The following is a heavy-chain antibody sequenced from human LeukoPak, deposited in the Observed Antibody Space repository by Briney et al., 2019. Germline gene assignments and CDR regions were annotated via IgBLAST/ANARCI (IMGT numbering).Heavy chain of an antibody. CDR3: AKDRYDFWSGYYKDYFDY. J-gene: IGHJ4*02. CDR1: GFTFSSYG. Sequence: GGSLRLSCAASGFTFSSYGMHWVRQAPGKGLEWVAVISYDGSNKYYADSVKGRFTISRDNSKNTLYLQMNSLRAEDTAVYYCAKDRYDFWSGYYKDYFDYWGQGTLVTVSS. CDR2: ISYDGSNK. D-gene: IGHD3-3*01. V-gene: IGHV3-30*12.